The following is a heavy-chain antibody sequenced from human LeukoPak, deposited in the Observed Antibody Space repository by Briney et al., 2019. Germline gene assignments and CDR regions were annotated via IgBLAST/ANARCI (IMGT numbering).Heavy chain of an antibody. Sequence: PGGSLRLSCAASGFTFSSYWMQWVRQAPGKGLVWVSRINSDGSSTSYADSVKGRFTISRDNAKNTLYLQMNSLRAEDTAVYYCATPAYYSNYALFDYWGQGTLVTVSS. J-gene: IGHJ4*02. CDR3: ATPAYYSNYALFDY. CDR1: GFTFSSYW. CDR2: INSDGSST. D-gene: IGHD4-11*01. V-gene: IGHV3-74*01.